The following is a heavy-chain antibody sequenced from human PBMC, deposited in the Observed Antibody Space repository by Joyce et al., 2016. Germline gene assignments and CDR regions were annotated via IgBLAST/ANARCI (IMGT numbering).Heavy chain of an antibody. D-gene: IGHD6-19*01. V-gene: IGHV4-34*01. CDR2: INNSGVT. CDR1: GGPFRGFF. CDR3: ARSQWLAPLMY. J-gene: IGHJ4*02. Sequence: QVQLQQWGAGLLKPSETLSLACAVSGGPFRGFFWTWVRQHPGKGLEWIGDINNSGVTNYNPSLKTRVTFSVDTSKNQVSLKLTSLSAADTAVYYCARSQWLAPLMYWGQGTPVTVSS.